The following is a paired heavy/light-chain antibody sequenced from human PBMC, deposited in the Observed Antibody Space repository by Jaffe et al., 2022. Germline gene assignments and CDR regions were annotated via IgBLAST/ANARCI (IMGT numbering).Heavy chain of an antibody. D-gene: IGHD4-17*01. CDR1: GFTFSSYA. J-gene: IGHJ4*02. V-gene: IGHV3-23*01. CDR3: AFGAGDYGDYVGFPVGRYFDY. CDR2: ISGSGGST. Sequence: EVQLLESGGGLVQPGGSLRLSCAASGFTFSSYAMSWVRQAPGKGLEWVSAISGSGGSTYYADSVKGRFTISRDNSKNTLYLQMNSLRAEDTAVYYCAFGAGDYGDYVGFPVGRYFDYWGQGTLVTVSS.
Light chain of an antibody. CDR2: DAS. CDR1: QSVSSY. Sequence: EIVLTQSPATLSLSPGERATLSCRASQSVSSYLAWYQQKPGQAPRLLIYDASNRATGIPARFSGSGSGTDFTLTISSLEPEDFAVYYCQQRSNWPPLLTFGGGTKVEIK. CDR3: QQRSNWPPLLT. V-gene: IGKV3-11*01. J-gene: IGKJ4*01.